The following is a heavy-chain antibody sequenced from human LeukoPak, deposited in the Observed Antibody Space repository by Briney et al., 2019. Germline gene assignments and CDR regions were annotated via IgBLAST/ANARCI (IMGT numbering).Heavy chain of an antibody. CDR1: GFIFSDYF. Sequence: GVSLRLSCAGSGFIFSDYFMTWMRQAPGKGPELVSYVTSSGDTTYYADSVKGRFTISRDNVKNSLSLQMKSLRAEDTAMYFCARIRFDCGTASCSKGVSMWFDPWGQGTLVTVPS. D-gene: IGHD2-2*01. V-gene: IGHV3-11*01. CDR2: VTSSGDTT. J-gene: IGHJ5*02. CDR3: ARIRFDCGTASCSKGVSMWFDP.